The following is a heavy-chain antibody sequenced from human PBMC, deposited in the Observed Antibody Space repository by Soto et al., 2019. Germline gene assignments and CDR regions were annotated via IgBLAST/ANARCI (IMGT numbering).Heavy chain of an antibody. V-gene: IGHV4-31*03. CDR3: ARDRLMATAGTARHYFGLDV. J-gene: IGHJ6*02. D-gene: IGHD5-18*01. Sequence: QVQLQESGPGLVKPSQTLSLTCTVSGGSIRSGGYYWSWVRQNPRKGMEWIGNIYYSGNTYYNPSLKSRVTISVDMSKTQFYLNLSSVTAADTAMYYCARDRLMATAGTARHYFGLDVWGQGTTVTVSS. CDR1: GGSIRSGGYY. CDR2: IYYSGNT.